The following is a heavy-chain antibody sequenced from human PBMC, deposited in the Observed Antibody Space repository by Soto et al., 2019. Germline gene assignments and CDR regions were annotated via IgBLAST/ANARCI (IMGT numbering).Heavy chain of an antibody. CDR2: MNSDGSNT. D-gene: IGHD1-26*01. V-gene: IGHV3-74*01. CDR3: ETSKGRVSNGPTTY. Sequence: EVQLVESGGALVQPAGSLRLSCAASGFTFSNYWMHWVRQAPGKGLVWISRMNSDGSNTVYADAVKGRITISRDKAKNTLYLQMDGLRVEGTAVYYCETSKGRVSNGPTTYWGQGTLVTVSS. J-gene: IGHJ4*02. CDR1: GFTFSNYW.